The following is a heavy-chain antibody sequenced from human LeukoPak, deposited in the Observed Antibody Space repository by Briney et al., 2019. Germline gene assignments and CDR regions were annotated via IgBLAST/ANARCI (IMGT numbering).Heavy chain of an antibody. J-gene: IGHJ4*02. CDR1: GFTFSSYS. V-gene: IGHV3-21*01. Sequence: GGSLRLSCAASGFTFSSYSMNWVRQAPGKGLEWVSSISSSSSYVYYADSVKGRFTISRDNAKNSLYLQMNSLRAEDTAVYYCARLKGGCSGGSCYALNWGQGTLVTVSS. CDR2: ISSSSSYV. CDR3: ARLKGGCSGGSCYALN. D-gene: IGHD2-15*01.